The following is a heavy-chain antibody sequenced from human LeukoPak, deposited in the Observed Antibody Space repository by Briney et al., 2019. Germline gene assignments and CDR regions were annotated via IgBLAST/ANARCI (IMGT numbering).Heavy chain of an antibody. Sequence: GGSLRLSCAASGFIFGDYWMHWVRQVPGKGLVWISHVNTDETTTTYADSVKGRLTISRDNAKNSLYLQMNSLRAEDTAVYYCARGHIGGYSYGGDYFDYWGQGTPVTVSS. CDR2: VNTDETTT. CDR3: ARGHIGGYSYGGDYFDY. V-gene: IGHV3-74*01. J-gene: IGHJ4*02. D-gene: IGHD5-18*01. CDR1: GFIFGDYW.